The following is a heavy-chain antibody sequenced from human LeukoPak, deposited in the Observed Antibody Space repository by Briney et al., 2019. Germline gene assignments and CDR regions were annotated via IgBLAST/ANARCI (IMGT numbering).Heavy chain of an antibody. V-gene: IGHV6-1*01. CDR3: ARFQGLGSQRYYFDY. J-gene: IGHJ4*02. CDR1: GDSASSNSAA. D-gene: IGHD5-12*01. Sequence: SQTLSLTCAISGDSASSNSAAWSWIRQSPSRGLEWLGRTYYRSNWYHDYAVSVKSRITINPDTSNNQFSLQLNSVTPEDTAVYYCARFQGLGSQRYYFDYWGQGTLVTVSS. CDR2: TYYRSNWYH.